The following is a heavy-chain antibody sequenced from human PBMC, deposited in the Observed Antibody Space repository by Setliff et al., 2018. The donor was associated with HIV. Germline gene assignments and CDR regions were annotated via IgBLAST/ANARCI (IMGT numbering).Heavy chain of an antibody. CDR1: GLTFSSHG. Sequence: GGSLRLSCAASGLTFSSHGMHWVRQAPGKGLEWVAFIRYDGSNTHYRDSLKGRFSISRDISKNTLYLQMDSLRAEDTAVYFCAREFHSSGYAGIFDVWGQGTAVTVSS. J-gene: IGHJ3*01. D-gene: IGHD3-22*01. CDR2: IRYDGSNT. CDR3: AREFHSSGYAGIFDV. V-gene: IGHV3-30*02.